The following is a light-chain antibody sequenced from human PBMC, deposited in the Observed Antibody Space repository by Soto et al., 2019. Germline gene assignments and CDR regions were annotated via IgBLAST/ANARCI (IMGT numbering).Light chain of an antibody. V-gene: IGKV3-20*01. J-gene: IGKJ3*01. Sequence: EIVLTQSPGTLSSSPGESATLSCKASESVYSNSFAWYYQKPGQPPRLLIYAASTRATGIPDRFSGSGSGTDFVLSINRLEVEDSGMYYCQQYGSSPFTFGLGTRVDIK. CDR2: AAS. CDR3: QQYGSSPFT. CDR1: ESVYSNS.